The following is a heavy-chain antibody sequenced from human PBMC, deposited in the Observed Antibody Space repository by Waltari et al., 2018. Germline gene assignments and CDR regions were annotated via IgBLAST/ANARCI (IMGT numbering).Heavy chain of an antibody. Sequence: QVQLQASGPGLLKPSETLSLTCTVPGGSISSSYWSWIRPPPGKGLAWNGNIYDIASTNYNPSLKSRVTISVDTSKNQFSLKLSSVTAADTAVYYCARKRSSGWYQADAFDIWGQGTMVTVSS. J-gene: IGHJ3*02. CDR1: GGSISSSY. D-gene: IGHD6-19*01. CDR2: IYDIAST. CDR3: ARKRSSGWYQADAFDI. V-gene: IGHV4-59*01.